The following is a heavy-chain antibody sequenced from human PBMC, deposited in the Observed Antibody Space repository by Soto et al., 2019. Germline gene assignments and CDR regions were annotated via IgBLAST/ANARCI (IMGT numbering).Heavy chain of an antibody. Sequence: EVQLLESGGGLVQPGGSLRLSCAASGFTFSSYAMSWVRQAPGKGLEWVSAISGSGGSTYYADSVKGRFTISRDNSKNTLYLQMNSLRAEDTAVYYCAKDQGIAAAERLYYYGMDVWGQGTTVTVSS. V-gene: IGHV3-23*01. J-gene: IGHJ6*02. CDR2: ISGSGGST. D-gene: IGHD6-13*01. CDR3: AKDQGIAAAERLYYYGMDV. CDR1: GFTFSSYA.